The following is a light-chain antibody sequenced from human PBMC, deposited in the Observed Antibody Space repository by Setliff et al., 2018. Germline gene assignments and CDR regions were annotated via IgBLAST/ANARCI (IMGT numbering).Light chain of an antibody. CDR2: DVT. V-gene: IGLV2-11*01. CDR3: CSYADTYISV. CDR1: SSDVGRYNF. J-gene: IGLJ1*01. Sequence: SVLTQPRSVSGSPGQSVTISCTGTSSDVGRYNFVSWYQQHPGKAPKLIIYDVTKRPSGVPDRFSGSKSGNTASLTISGLQAEDEADYSCCSYADTYISVFGTGTKATVL.